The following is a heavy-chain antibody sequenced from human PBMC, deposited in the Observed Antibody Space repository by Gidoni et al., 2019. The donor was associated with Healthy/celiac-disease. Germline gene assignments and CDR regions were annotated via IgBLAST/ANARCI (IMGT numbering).Heavy chain of an antibody. D-gene: IGHD6-13*01. CDR1: GFTFSSYA. Sequence: EVQLLESGGGLVQPGGSLRLSCAASGFTFSSYAMSWVRQAPGKGLEWVSALSGSGGSTYYADSVKGRFTISRDNSKNTLYLQMNSLRAEDTAVYYCAKYPTAAGRAIEVDYWGQGTLVTVSS. CDR2: LSGSGGST. V-gene: IGHV3-23*01. J-gene: IGHJ4*02. CDR3: AKYPTAAGRAIEVDY.